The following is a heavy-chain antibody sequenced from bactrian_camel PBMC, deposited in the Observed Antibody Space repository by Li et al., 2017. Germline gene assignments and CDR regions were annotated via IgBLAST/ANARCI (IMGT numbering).Heavy chain of an antibody. V-gene: IGHV3S7*01. Sequence: HVQLVESGGGWVQPGGSLRLSCVASGFTFSGSHMSWVRQAPGKGLDWVSSIQNDGGATYYADFVKGRFTISRDNAKNTVYLQMNSLKSEDTALYYCATDFQFGYWHQGTQVTVS. J-gene: IGHJ6*01. CDR1: GFTFSGSH. CDR2: IQNDGGAT. CDR3: ATDFQFGY.